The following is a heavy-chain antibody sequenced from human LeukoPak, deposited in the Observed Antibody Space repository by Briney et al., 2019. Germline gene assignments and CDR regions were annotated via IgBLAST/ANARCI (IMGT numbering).Heavy chain of an antibody. CDR2: MTPNSGNT. CDR3: TRGDY. V-gene: IGHV1-8*02. CDR1: GYTFTAYD. Sequence: GASVKVSCKASGYTFTAYDINWVRQATGQGLEWVGWMTPNSGNTGYSQKLQGRVTLTRNTSIRTAYMELSSLRSDDTAVYYCTRGDYWGQGTLVTVSS. J-gene: IGHJ4*02.